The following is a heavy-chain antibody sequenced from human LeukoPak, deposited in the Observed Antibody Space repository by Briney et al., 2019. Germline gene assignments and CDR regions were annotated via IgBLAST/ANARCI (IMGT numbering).Heavy chain of an antibody. D-gene: IGHD1/OR15-1a*01. CDR2: INPNSGGT. V-gene: IGHV1-2*06. Sequence: ASVKVSCKASGYTFTSYGISWVRQAPGQGLEWMGRINPNSGGTNYAQKFQGRVTMTRDTSISTAYMELSRLRSDDTAVYYCARNTKQIQHWGQGTLVTVSS. CDR3: ARNTKQIQH. J-gene: IGHJ1*01. CDR1: GYTFTSYG.